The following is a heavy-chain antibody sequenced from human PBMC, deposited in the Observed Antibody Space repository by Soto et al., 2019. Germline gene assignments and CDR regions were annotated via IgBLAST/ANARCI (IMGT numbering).Heavy chain of an antibody. Sequence: GGSLRLSCAASRFTFSDYYMMWIRQAPGKGLEWVAYISSGGDFIYYADSVKGRCTISRDNTKNSLFLEMNSLRAEDTAVYYCAREYVNKDYETGLGYWGPRTLVTVSS. CDR1: RFTFSDYY. V-gene: IGHV3-11*01. J-gene: IGHJ4*02. CDR2: ISSGGDFI. CDR3: AREYVNKDYETGLGY. D-gene: IGHD4-17*01.